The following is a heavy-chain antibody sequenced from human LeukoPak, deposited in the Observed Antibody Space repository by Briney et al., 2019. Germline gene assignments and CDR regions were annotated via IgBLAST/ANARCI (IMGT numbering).Heavy chain of an antibody. CDR3: AKGPGIAAAGPLRYYYGMDV. D-gene: IGHD6-13*01. CDR2: ISGSGSTT. Sequence: PGGSLRLSCAASGFTFSSYAMTWVRQAPGKGLEWVSAISGSGSTTYYADSVKGRFTISRDNSKNTLYLQMSSLRAEDTAVYYCAKGPGIAAAGPLRYYYGMDVWGQGTTVTVSS. V-gene: IGHV3-23*01. CDR1: GFTFSSYA. J-gene: IGHJ6*02.